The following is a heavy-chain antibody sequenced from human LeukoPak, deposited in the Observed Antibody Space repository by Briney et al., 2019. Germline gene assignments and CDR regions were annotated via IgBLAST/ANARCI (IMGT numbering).Heavy chain of an antibody. CDR3: AREGGSSWYSYRSNWFDP. Sequence: PSQTLSLTCTVSGGSISSGDYYWSWLRQPPGKGLEWIGYIYYSGSTYYNPSLRSRVTISVDTSKNQFSLKLSSVTAADTAVYYCAREGGSSWYSYRSNWFDPWGQGTLVTVSS. V-gene: IGHV4-30-4*08. CDR1: GGSISSGDYY. D-gene: IGHD6-13*01. J-gene: IGHJ5*02. CDR2: IYYSGST.